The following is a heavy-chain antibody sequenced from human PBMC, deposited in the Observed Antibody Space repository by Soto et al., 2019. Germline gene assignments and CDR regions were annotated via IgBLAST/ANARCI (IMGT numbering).Heavy chain of an antibody. CDR1: GFTFSSYA. CDR2: ISYDGSNK. V-gene: IGHV3-30-3*01. CDR3: ARDHDGYSLFDY. Sequence: GGSLRLSCAASGFTFSSYAMHWVRQAPGKGLEWVAVISYDGSNKYYADSVEGRFTISRDNSKNTLYLQMNSLRAEDTAVYYCARDHDGYSLFDYWGQGTLVTVSS. J-gene: IGHJ4*02. D-gene: IGHD5-18*01.